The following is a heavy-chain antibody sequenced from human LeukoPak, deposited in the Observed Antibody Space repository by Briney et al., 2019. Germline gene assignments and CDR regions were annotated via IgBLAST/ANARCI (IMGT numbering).Heavy chain of an antibody. V-gene: IGHV3-23*01. CDR1: GFTFSSYA. J-gene: IGHJ4*02. Sequence: PGGSLRLSCAASGFTFSSYAMSWVRQAPGKGLEWVSAISGSGGSTYYADSVKGRFTISRDNSKNTLYLQMNSLRAEDTAVYFCAKDEGSGWFFFDYWGQGTLVTVFS. CDR2: ISGSGGST. D-gene: IGHD6-19*01. CDR3: AKDEGSGWFFFDY.